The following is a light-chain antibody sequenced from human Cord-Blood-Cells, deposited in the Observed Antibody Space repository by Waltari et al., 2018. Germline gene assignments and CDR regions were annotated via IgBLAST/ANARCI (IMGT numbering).Light chain of an antibody. CDR1: KLGDKY. V-gene: IGLV3-1*01. J-gene: IGLJ2*01. Sequence: SYELTQPPSVSVSPGQTASLTCSGDKLGDKYACWYQQKPGQSPVLVIYQDSKRPSGIPERFSGSNSGNTATLTISGTQAMDEADYYCQAWDSSTVVFGGVNKLTVL. CDR2: QDS. CDR3: QAWDSSTVV.